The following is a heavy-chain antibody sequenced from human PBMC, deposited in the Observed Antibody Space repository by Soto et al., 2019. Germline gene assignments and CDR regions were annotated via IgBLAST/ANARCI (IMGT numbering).Heavy chain of an antibody. J-gene: IGHJ5*02. CDR1: GGSISTYY. Sequence: PSETLSLTCTVSGGSISTYYWSWIRQPPGKGLEWIGYIYYSGSTNYNPSIKSRVTISVDTSKNKFSLKLSSVTAADKAVYYFTRRSSNYDILTGYYQSWFDPWGQGTLVTVSS. CDR3: TRRSSNYDILTGYYQSWFDP. V-gene: IGHV4-59*08. CDR2: IYYSGST. D-gene: IGHD3-9*01.